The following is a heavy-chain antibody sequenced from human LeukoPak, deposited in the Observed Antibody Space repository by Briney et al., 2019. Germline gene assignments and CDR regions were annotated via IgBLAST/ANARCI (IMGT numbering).Heavy chain of an antibody. Sequence: PGGSLRLSCAASGFTFCNYWMYWVRQAPGKSPVWVSRINREGRSATYADSVKGRFTISRDNANNTLFLQMINLRVDDTAVYYCAREEMEVAGLQYWGQGTLVTVSS. CDR2: INREGRSA. J-gene: IGHJ4*01. CDR3: AREEMEVAGLQY. D-gene: IGHD6-19*01. CDR1: GFTFCNYW. V-gene: IGHV3-74*01.